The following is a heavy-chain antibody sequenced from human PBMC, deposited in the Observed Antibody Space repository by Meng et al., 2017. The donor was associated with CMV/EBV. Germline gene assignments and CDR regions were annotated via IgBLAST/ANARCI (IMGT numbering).Heavy chain of an antibody. Sequence: SVKVSCKASGGTFSSYTISWVRQAPGQGLEWMGRIIPILGIANYAQKFQGRVTITADKSASTAYMELSSLRSEDTAVYYCARGYCSSTSCSAPDYWGQGTLVTVSS. J-gene: IGHJ4*02. CDR1: GGTFSSYT. CDR3: ARGYCSSTSCSAPDY. D-gene: IGHD2-2*01. V-gene: IGHV1-69*02. CDR2: IIPILGIA.